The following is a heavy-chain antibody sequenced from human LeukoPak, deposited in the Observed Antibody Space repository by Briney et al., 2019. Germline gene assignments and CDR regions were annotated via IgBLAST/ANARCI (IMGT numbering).Heavy chain of an antibody. Sequence: GRSLRLSCAASGFTFSSYAMHWVRQAPGKGLKWVAVISYDGSNKYYADSVKGRFTISRDNSKNTLYLQMNSLRAEDTAVYYCAKDLEGGPYFDYWGQGTLVTVSS. CDR2: ISYDGSNK. CDR1: GFTFSSYA. J-gene: IGHJ4*02. D-gene: IGHD3-16*01. V-gene: IGHV3-30*04. CDR3: AKDLEGGPYFDY.